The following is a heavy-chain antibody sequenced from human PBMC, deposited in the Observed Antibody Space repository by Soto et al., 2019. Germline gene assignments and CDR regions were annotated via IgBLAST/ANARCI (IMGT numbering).Heavy chain of an antibody. CDR2: INHSGST. CDR1: GGSFSGYY. J-gene: IGHJ4*02. D-gene: IGHD2-2*01. V-gene: IGHV4-34*01. Sequence: QVQLQQWGAGLLKPSETLSLTCAVYGGSFSGYYWSWIRQPPGKGLEWIGEINHSGSTNYNPSLKSRVTISVDTSKNQSSLKLSSVTAADTAVYYCARGSGYCSSTSCYDTTGPGFDYWGQGTLVTVSS. CDR3: ARGSGYCSSTSCYDTTGPGFDY.